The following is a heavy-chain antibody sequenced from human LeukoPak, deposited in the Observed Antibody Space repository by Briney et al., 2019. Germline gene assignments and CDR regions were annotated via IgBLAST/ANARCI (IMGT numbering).Heavy chain of an antibody. J-gene: IGHJ3*02. CDR1: GYSFTRYW. V-gene: IGHV5-51*01. CDR3: ARHSRAFDI. CDR2: IYPGDSDT. Sequence: GESLKISCKGSGYSFTRYWIGWVRQMPGKGLEWMGIIYPGDSDTRYSPSFQGQVTISADKSISTAYLQWSSLNASDTAMFCCARHSRAFDIWGQGTMVTVSS.